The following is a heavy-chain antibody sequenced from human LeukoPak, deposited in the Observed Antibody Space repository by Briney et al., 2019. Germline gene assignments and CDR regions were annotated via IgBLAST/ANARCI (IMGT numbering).Heavy chain of an antibody. J-gene: IGHJ4*02. CDR1: GYTFTSYY. D-gene: IGHD3-3*01. Sequence: ASVTVSCTASGYTFTSYYMHWVRQAPGQGLEWMGIISPSGGSTSYAQKFQGRVTMTRDTSTSTVYMELSSLRTEDTAVYYCAREGQRTIFGVPRRFDYWGQGTLVTVSS. CDR2: ISPSGGST. V-gene: IGHV1-46*01. CDR3: AREGQRTIFGVPRRFDY.